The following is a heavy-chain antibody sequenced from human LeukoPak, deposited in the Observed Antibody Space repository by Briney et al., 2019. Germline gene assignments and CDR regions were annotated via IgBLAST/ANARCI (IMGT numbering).Heavy chain of an antibody. CDR2: ISGSDGRT. CDR3: AKDFPPLHIVVVTAPTKFDY. Sequence: GGSLRLSCGASGFTFNTYAMSWVRQAPGKGLEWGSGISGSDGRTYYADSVKGRFTISRDNSKNKLYLQMNRLRAEDAAVYSCAKDFPPLHIVVVTAPTKFDYWGQGTLVTVSS. CDR1: GFTFNTYA. J-gene: IGHJ4*02. V-gene: IGHV3-23*01. D-gene: IGHD2-21*02.